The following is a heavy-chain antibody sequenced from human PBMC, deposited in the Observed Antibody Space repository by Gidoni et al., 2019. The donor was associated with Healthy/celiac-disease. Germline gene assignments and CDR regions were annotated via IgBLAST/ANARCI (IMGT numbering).Heavy chain of an antibody. D-gene: IGHD3-3*01. Sequence: QLQLQESGPGLVKPSETLSLTCTVSGGSISSSSYYWGWIRQPPGKGLEWIGSIYYSGSTYYNPSLKSRVTISVDTSKNQFSLKLSSVTAADTAVYYCARREEGITIFGVVHYWGQGTLVTVSS. CDR3: ARREEGITIFGVVHY. CDR2: IYYSGST. J-gene: IGHJ4*02. V-gene: IGHV4-39*01. CDR1: GGSISSSSYY.